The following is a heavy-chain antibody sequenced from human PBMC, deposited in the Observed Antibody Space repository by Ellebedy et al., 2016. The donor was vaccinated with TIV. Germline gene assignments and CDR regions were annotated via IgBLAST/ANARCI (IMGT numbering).Heavy chain of an antibody. CDR1: GYSFTGYW. Sequence: GESLKISCKGSGYSFTGYWIGWVRQMPGKGLEWMGVIYPGDSDARYSPSFQGQVTISVDKSINTAYLQWSSLKASDTAMYYCARRRSGSPFDPWGQGTLVTVSS. V-gene: IGHV5-51*01. J-gene: IGHJ5*02. D-gene: IGHD1-26*01. CDR3: ARRRSGSPFDP. CDR2: IYPGDSDA.